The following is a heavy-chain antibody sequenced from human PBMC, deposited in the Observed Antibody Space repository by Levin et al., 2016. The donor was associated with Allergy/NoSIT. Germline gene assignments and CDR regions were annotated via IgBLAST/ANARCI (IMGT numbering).Heavy chain of an antibody. Sequence: SETLSLTCTVSGGSISSSSYYWGWVRQPPGKGLEWIGDIFYDGSAYRNPSLKSRVTISVDTSKNQFSLKLRSVTAADTAVYYCARRTYSGTCVDYWGQGTLVTVSS. J-gene: IGHJ4*02. D-gene: IGHD1-26*01. CDR1: GGSISSSSYY. V-gene: IGHV4-39*01. CDR3: ARRTYSGTCVDY. CDR2: IFYDGSA.